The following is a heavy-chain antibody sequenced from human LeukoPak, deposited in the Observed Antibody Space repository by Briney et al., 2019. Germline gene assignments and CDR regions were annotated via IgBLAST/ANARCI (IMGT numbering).Heavy chain of an antibody. CDR1: GGSISSYY. V-gene: IGHV4-59*12. D-gene: IGHD3-22*01. Sequence: SETLSLTCTVSGGSISSYYWSWIRQPPGKGLEWIGYIYYSGSTNYNPSLKSRVTISVDTSKNQFSLKLSSVTAADTAVYYCARGVHYDSSGYYSARDYWGQGTLVTVSS. J-gene: IGHJ4*02. CDR3: ARGVHYDSSGYYSARDY. CDR2: IYYSGST.